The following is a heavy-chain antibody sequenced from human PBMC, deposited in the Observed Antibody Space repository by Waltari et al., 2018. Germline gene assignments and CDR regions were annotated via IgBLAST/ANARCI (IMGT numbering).Heavy chain of an antibody. CDR3: AHRGYYGSGSYYPGGWFDP. CDR1: GFSLSTSGVG. CDR2: IYWNDDK. J-gene: IGHJ5*02. Sequence: QITLKESGPTLVKPTQTLTLTCTFSGFSLSTSGVGVGWIRQPPGKALEWLALIYWNDDKRYSPSLKRRLTITKDTSKNQVVLTRTNMDPVDTATYYCAHRGYYGSGSYYPGGWFDPWGQGTLVTVSS. D-gene: IGHD3-10*01. V-gene: IGHV2-5*01.